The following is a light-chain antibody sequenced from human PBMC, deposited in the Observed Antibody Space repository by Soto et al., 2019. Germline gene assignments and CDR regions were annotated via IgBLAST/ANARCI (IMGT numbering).Light chain of an antibody. CDR2: SNN. Sequence: QSVLTQPPSASGTPGQRVTISCSGSSSNIGSNTVNWYQQLPGTAPKLLLYSNNQRTSGVPDRFSGSKSGTSASLAISGLQYEDEADYYCAAWDDSRNGRSVFGPGTKVTVL. V-gene: IGLV1-44*01. CDR1: SSNIGSNT. CDR3: AAWDDSRNGRSV. J-gene: IGLJ1*01.